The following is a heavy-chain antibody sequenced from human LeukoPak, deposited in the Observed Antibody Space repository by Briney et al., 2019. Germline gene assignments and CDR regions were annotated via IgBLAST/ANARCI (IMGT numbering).Heavy chain of an antibody. CDR3: ARQSGSSVVFDY. CDR1: GGSISSYY. J-gene: IGHJ4*02. D-gene: IGHD5-12*01. CDR2: IYTSGST. Sequence: SETLSLTCTVSGGSISSYYWSWIRQPPGKGRGWIGYIYTSGSTNYNPSLKSRVTISVDTSKNQFSLKLSSVTAADTAVYYCARQSGSSVVFDYWGQGTLVTVSS. V-gene: IGHV4-4*09.